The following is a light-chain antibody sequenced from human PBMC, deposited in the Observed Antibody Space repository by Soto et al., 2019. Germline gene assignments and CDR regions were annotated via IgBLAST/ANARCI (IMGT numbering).Light chain of an antibody. CDR1: NIGSKS. J-gene: IGLJ3*02. Sequence: SYELTQPPSVSVAPGQTARITCGGNNIGSKSVHWHQQKPGQAPVLVVYDDSDRPSGIPERFSGSNSGNTATLTISRVEAGDEADYYCQVWDSSSDHPVWVFGGGTKVTVL. V-gene: IGLV3-21*02. CDR2: DDS. CDR3: QVWDSSSDHPVWV.